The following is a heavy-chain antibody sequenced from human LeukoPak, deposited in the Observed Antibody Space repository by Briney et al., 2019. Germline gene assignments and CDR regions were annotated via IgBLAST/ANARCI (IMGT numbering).Heavy chain of an antibody. CDR3: AKEREYSGYEPLPNDY. Sequence: GGSLRLSCAASGLTFSRLTMSWARQAPGKGLEWVSTLAGSGNTYYADSVKGRFTISTDISRNSLYLQMNSLRAEDTAVYYCAKEREYSGYEPLPNDYWGQGTLVTVSS. V-gene: IGHV3-23*01. D-gene: IGHD5-12*01. J-gene: IGHJ4*02. CDR1: GLTFSRLT. CDR2: LAGSGNT.